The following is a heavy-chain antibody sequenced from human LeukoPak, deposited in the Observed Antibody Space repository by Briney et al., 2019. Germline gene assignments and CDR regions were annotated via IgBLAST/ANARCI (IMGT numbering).Heavy chain of an antibody. CDR2: INQDGSQK. Sequence: GGSLRLSCAVSGFTFSSYWMSWFRQAPGKGLEWVANINQDGSQKFPVDSVKGRFTISRDNAKNSLSLQMNSLRVEDTAVYYCARDWFDGDYDRFDYWGQGTLVTVSS. J-gene: IGHJ4*02. CDR3: ARDWFDGDYDRFDY. V-gene: IGHV3-7*03. D-gene: IGHD4-17*01. CDR1: GFTFSSYW.